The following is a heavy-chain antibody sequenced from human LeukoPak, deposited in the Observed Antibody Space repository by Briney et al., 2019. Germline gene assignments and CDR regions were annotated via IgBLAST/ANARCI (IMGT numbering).Heavy chain of an antibody. J-gene: IGHJ4*02. CDR1: GFTFSSYA. Sequence: TGASLRLSCAASGFTFSSYAMSWVRQAPGKGLEWVSAISGSGGSTYYADSVKGRFTISRDNSKNTLYLQMNSLRAEDTAVCYCAKDSRIAVAGRGDLDYWGQGTLVTVSS. V-gene: IGHV3-23*01. CDR3: AKDSRIAVAGRGDLDY. CDR2: ISGSGGST. D-gene: IGHD6-19*01.